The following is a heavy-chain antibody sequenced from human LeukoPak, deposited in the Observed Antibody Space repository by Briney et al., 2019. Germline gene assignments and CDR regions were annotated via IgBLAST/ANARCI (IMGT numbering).Heavy chain of an antibody. CDR2: FDPEDGET. V-gene: IGHV1-24*01. D-gene: IGHD3-9*01. Sequence: ASVKVSCKVSGSTLTELSMHWVRQAPGQGLEWMGGFDPEDGETIYAQKFQGRVTMTEDTSTDTAYMELSSLRSEDTAVYYCATAGPVRYFDWLLDYWGQGTLVTVSS. CDR1: GSTLTELS. CDR3: ATAGPVRYFDWLLDY. J-gene: IGHJ4*02.